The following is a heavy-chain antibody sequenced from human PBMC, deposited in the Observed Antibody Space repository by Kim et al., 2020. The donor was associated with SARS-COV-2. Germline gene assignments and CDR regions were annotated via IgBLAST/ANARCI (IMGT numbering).Heavy chain of an antibody. CDR2: IYPGDSDT. Sequence: GESLKISCKGSGYSFTSYWIGWVRQMPGKGLEWMGIIYPGDSDTRYSPSFQGQVTISADKSISTAYLQWSSLKASDTAMYYSGITLGRDIWAGELLGDAFDIWGQGTIVTVS. CDR3: GITLGRDIWAGELLGDAFDI. D-gene: IGHD3-10*01. V-gene: IGHV5-51*01. J-gene: IGHJ3*02. CDR1: GYSFTSYW.